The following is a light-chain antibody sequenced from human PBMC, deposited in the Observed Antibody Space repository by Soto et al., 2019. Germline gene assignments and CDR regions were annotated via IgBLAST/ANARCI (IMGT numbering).Light chain of an antibody. CDR1: SGHSSYA. CDR2: VNSDGSH. Sequence: QLVLTQSPSASASLGASVKLTCTLRSGHSSYAIAWHQQQPAKGPRYLMKVNSDGSHSKGDGIPDRFSGSSSGAERYLTISSLQSEDEADYYCQTWGTGVVFGGGTKVTVL. CDR3: QTWGTGVV. V-gene: IGLV4-69*01. J-gene: IGLJ2*01.